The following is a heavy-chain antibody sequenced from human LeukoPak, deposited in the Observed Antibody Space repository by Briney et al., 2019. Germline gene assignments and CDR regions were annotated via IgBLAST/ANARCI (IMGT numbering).Heavy chain of an antibody. CDR1: GFTFSRYS. D-gene: IGHD3-9*01. CDR3: ARDKDILTGSFDY. CDR2: ISSSSSYI. V-gene: IGHV3-21*01. Sequence: GGSLRLSSAASGFTFSRYSMNWVPQPPGKGLEWVSSISSSSSYIYYADSVKGRFTISRDNAKNSLYLQMNSLIVEDTAVYYCARDKDILTGSFDYWGQGTLVTVSS. J-gene: IGHJ4*02.